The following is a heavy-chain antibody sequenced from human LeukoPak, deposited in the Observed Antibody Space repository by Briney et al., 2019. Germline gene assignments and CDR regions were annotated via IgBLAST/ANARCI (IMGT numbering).Heavy chain of an antibody. CDR2: ISSGSSYIYST. CDR1: GFTFISYS. Sequence: PGGSLRPSCAASGFTFISYSMNWIRQAPGKGLEWVSSISSGSSYIYSTYYADSVKGRFTISRDSTKNSLYLQINSLRAEDTAVYYCVRAASHYYFDSWGQGTLVTVSS. CDR3: VRAASHYYFDS. D-gene: IGHD6-6*01. J-gene: IGHJ4*02. V-gene: IGHV3-21*01.